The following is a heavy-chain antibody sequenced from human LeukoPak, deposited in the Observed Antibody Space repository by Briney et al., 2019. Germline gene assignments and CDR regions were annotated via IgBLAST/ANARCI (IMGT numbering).Heavy chain of an antibody. CDR3: ARGLNTEWEVLFDY. Sequence: SQTLSLTCTVSGGSISSGTYYWSWIQQPAGKGLEWIGRFYTSGSTNYNPSLKSRVTMSVDTFKNQFSLKLTSVTAADTAMYYCARGLNTEWEVLFDYWGQGTLVTVSS. V-gene: IGHV4-61*02. CDR2: FYTSGST. CDR1: GGSISSGTYY. J-gene: IGHJ4*02. D-gene: IGHD1-26*01.